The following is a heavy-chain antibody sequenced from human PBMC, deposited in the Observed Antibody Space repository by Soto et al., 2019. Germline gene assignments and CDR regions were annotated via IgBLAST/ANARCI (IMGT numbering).Heavy chain of an antibody. D-gene: IGHD3-9*01. CDR1: GFTFSNAW. Sequence: GGSLRLSCAASGFTFSNAWMNWVRQAPGKGLEWVGRIKSKTDGGTTDYAAPVKGRFTISRDNSKNTLYLQMNSLKTEDTAVYYCTTGYYDILTGYYPYYYYGMDVWGQGTTVTVSS. V-gene: IGHV3-15*07. CDR3: TTGYYDILTGYYPYYYYGMDV. CDR2: IKSKTDGGTT. J-gene: IGHJ6*02.